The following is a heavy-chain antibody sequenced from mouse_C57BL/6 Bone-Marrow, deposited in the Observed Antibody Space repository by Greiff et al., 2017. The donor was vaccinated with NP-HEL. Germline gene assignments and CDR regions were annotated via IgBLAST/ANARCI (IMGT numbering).Heavy chain of an antibody. CDR2: ISSGGSYT. V-gene: IGHV5-6*02. CDR1: GFTFSSYG. CDR3: SCRGDVDSFDY. Sequence: EVKVVESGGDLVKPGGSLKLSCAASGFTFSSYGMSWVSQTPDKRLEWVATISSGGSYTYYQDSVKGLFSIATDTAKNTLCLPMIGLKSEDTAMYSGSCRGDVDSFDYWGQGTTLTVSS. J-gene: IGHJ2*01. D-gene: IGHD3-3*01.